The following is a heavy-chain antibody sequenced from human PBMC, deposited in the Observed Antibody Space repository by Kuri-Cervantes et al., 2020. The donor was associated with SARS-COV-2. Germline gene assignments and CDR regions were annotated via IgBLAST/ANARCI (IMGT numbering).Heavy chain of an antibody. V-gene: IGHV3-23*01. CDR3: ARATGPPGYFDY. CDR1: GFTFSSYA. CDR2: ISGSGGST. J-gene: IGHJ4*02. Sequence: GGSLRLSCAASGFTFSSYAMSWVRQAPGKGLEWVSAISGSGGSTYYADSVKGRFTISRDNSKNTLYLQMNSLRAEDTAVYYCARATGPPGYFDYWGQGTLVTVSS.